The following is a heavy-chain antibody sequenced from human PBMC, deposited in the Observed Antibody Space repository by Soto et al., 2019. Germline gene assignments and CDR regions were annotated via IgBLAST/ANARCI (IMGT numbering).Heavy chain of an antibody. CDR2: IIPIFGTA. V-gene: IGHV1-69*13. J-gene: IGHJ6*02. CDR3: AKVRYSSPMGYYYGMDV. D-gene: IGHD6-19*01. Sequence: ASVNLSCKASRVAFSKFIVTWVRQAPGLGLEWVGGIIPIFGTANYAQKFQGRVTITADESTSTSYMEVNNLRSEDTAVYYCAKVRYSSPMGYYYGMDVWGQGTTVTVSS. CDR1: RVAFSKFI.